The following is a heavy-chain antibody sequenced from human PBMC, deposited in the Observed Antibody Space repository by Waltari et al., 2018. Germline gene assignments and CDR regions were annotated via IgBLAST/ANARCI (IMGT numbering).Heavy chain of an antibody. CDR1: GFTFSSYA. CDR2: ISGSGGST. Sequence: EVQLVESGGGLVQPGGSLRLSCAASGFTFSSYAMSWVRQAPGKGLEWVSAISGSGGSTYYADSVKGRFTISRDNSKNTLYLQMNSLRAEDTAVYYCAKDSLYCTNGVCYSDYWGQGTLVTVSS. D-gene: IGHD2-8*01. CDR3: AKDSLYCTNGVCYSDY. J-gene: IGHJ4*02. V-gene: IGHV3-23*04.